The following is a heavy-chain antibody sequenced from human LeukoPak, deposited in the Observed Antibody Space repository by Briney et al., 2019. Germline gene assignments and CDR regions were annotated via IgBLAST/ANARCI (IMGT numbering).Heavy chain of an antibody. CDR1: GGSISSSSYY. V-gene: IGHV4-39*07. CDR2: IYYSGST. Sequence: PSETLSLTCTVSGGSISSSSYYWGWIRQPPGKGLEWIGSIYYSGSTYYNPSLKSRVTISVDTSKNQFSLKLSSVTAADTAVYYCARDPWGWFGEGGFDYWGQGTLVTVSS. CDR3: ARDPWGWFGEGGFDY. D-gene: IGHD3-10*01. J-gene: IGHJ4*02.